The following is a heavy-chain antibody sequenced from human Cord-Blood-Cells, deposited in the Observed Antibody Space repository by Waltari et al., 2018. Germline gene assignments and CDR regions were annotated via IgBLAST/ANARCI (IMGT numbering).Heavy chain of an antibody. D-gene: IGHD6-13*01. CDR3: TTDPIAAAGTWGYYCDY. V-gene: IGHV3-15*01. CDR2: IKRKTDGGTT. CDR1: GFTFSNAW. J-gene: IGHJ4*02. Sequence: EVQLVESGGGLVKPGGSLRLSCAASGFTFSNAWMSWVRRAPGKGLEVVGRIKRKTDGGTTDYAAPGKGRFTISRDESKNTLYLQMNSLKTEDTAVYYCTTDPIAAAGTWGYYCDYWGQGTLVTVSS.